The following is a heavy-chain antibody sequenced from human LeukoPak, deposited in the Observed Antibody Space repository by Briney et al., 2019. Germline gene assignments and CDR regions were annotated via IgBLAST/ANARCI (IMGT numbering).Heavy chain of an antibody. D-gene: IGHD1-26*01. CDR2: TYYRSKWYN. J-gene: IGHJ2*01. Sequence: SQALSLTCAISGDSVSSNSAAWNWIRQSPSRGLEWLGRTYYRSKWYNDYAVSVKSRITINPDTSKNQFSLQLNSVTPEDTAVYYCARGKWELLSHYWCFDLWGRGTLVTVSS. CDR1: GDSVSSNSAA. V-gene: IGHV6-1*01. CDR3: ARGKWELLSHYWCFDL.